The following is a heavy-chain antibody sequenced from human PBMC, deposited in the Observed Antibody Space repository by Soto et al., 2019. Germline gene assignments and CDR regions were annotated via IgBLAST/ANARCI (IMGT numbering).Heavy chain of an antibody. D-gene: IGHD3-10*01. Sequence: WTWVRQRPGKGLEWIGFVHDRETADYNPSLKRRVSISVDTFKNKFSLSLSSVTAADSGVYYCARRKSLDVWGQGITVIVSS. J-gene: IGHJ6*02. CDR2: VHDRETA. CDR3: ARRKSLDV. V-gene: IGHV4-31*02.